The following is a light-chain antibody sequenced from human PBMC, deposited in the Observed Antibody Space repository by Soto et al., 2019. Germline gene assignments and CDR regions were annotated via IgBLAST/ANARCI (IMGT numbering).Light chain of an antibody. J-gene: IGKJ1*01. V-gene: IGKV1-5*01. CDR3: QQYYNYST. Sequence: DIQMTHSPSTLPASVEDRVTITFRARQTSSSWVAWYQQKPGKAPDLLIYDASRLAGGVPSRFSGSESGTEFTLTIGSLQPDDFATYFCQQYYNYSTFGQGTKVDIK. CDR1: QTSSSW. CDR2: DAS.